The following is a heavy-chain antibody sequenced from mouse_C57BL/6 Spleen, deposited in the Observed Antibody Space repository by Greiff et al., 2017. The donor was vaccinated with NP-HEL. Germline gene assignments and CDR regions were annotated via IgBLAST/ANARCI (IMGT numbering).Heavy chain of an antibody. J-gene: IGHJ2*01. V-gene: IGHV1-80*01. Sequence: QVQLQQSGAELVKPGASVKISCKASGSAFSSYWMNWVKQRPGKGLEWIGQIYPGDGDTNYNGKFKGKATLTADKSSSTAYMQLSSRTSEDSAVYFCARTEDGYYFDYWGQGTTLTVSS. CDR3: ARTEDGYYFDY. CDR1: GSAFSSYW. CDR2: IYPGDGDT. D-gene: IGHD2-3*01.